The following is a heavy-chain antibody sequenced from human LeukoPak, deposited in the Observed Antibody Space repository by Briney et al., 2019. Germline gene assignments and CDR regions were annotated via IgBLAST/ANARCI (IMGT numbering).Heavy chain of an antibody. V-gene: IGHV3-53*01. Sequence: GGSLRLSCTVSGFTVSSNSMSWVRQAPGKGLEWVSFIYSDNTHYSDSVKGRFTISRDNSKNTLYLQMNSLRAEDTAVYYCTRLIMIVGGWFDPWGQGTLVTVSS. CDR1: GFTVSSNS. CDR2: IYSDNT. D-gene: IGHD3-22*01. J-gene: IGHJ5*02. CDR3: TRLIMIVGGWFDP.